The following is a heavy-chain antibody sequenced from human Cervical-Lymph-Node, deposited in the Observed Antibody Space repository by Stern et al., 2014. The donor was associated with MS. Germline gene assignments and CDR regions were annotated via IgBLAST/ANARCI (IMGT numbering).Heavy chain of an antibody. J-gene: IGHJ5*02. CDR2: ISPMVAIP. V-gene: IGHV1-69*09. Sequence: VQLVESGAEVKKPGSSVKVSCKASGGTFTRYSISWVRQAPGQGLEWMGRISPMVAIPHYAQKFQGRVRIIADESTSTVSMELSSLRSEDTAVYYCARHRYSRSPGEFDPWGQGTLVTVSS. CDR3: ARHRYSRSPGEFDP. CDR1: GGTFTRYS. D-gene: IGHD6-6*01.